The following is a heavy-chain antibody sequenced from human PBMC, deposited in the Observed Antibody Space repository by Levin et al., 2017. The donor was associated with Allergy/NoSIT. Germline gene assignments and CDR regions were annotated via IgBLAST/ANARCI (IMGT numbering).Heavy chain of an antibody. J-gene: IGHJ4*02. CDR3: TRHLRWYQLPSDS. Sequence: SQTLSLTCTVSDGSIRSSSYFWGWIRQPPGKGLEWIGTIYYSGSPYYNPSLRSRVTMSVDTSKRQFSLKLSSVTAADTAVYYCTRHLRWYQLPSDSWGQGTLVTVSS. CDR1: DGSIRSSSYF. D-gene: IGHD2-2*01. V-gene: IGHV4-39*01. CDR2: IYYSGSP.